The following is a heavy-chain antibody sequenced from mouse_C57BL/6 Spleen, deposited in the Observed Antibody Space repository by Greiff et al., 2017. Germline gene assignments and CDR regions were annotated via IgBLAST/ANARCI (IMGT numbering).Heavy chain of an antibody. Sequence: QVQLQQPGAELVMPGASVKLSCKASGYTFTSYWMHWVKQRPGQGLEWIGEIDPSDSYTNYNQKFKGKSTLTVDKSSSTAYMQLSSLTSEDSAVYYGARGTTVVGPFAYWGQGTLVTVSA. CDR2: IDPSDSYT. CDR1: GYTFTSYW. D-gene: IGHD1-1*01. J-gene: IGHJ3*01. CDR3: ARGTTVVGPFAY. V-gene: IGHV1-69*01.